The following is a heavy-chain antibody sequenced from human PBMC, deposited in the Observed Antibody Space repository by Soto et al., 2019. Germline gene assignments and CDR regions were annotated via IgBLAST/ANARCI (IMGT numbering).Heavy chain of an antibody. V-gene: IGHV1-18*01. CDR3: ARYSGWYHNSWYFDL. Sequence: QVQLVQSGAEVKKPGASVKVSCKASGYTFANYNINWVRQAPGQGLEWLGWISAYNGNTNYTQRLQGRVTMTTDTSTSTAYMELRSLTSDDTAVYYCARYSGWYHNSWYFDLWGRGTLVTVSS. CDR1: GYTFANYN. CDR2: ISAYNGNT. D-gene: IGHD6-19*01. J-gene: IGHJ2*01.